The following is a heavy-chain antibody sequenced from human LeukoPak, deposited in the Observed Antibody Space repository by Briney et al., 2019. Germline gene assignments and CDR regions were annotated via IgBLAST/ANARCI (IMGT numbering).Heavy chain of an antibody. CDR1: GSTFSSHT. CDR2: ISNTGSVI. D-gene: IGHD2-2*01. Sequence: PTGGSLRLSCAASGSTFSSHTMNWVRQAPWKGLEWISYISNTGSVIYYADSVKGRFTISRDNAKNSLYLQMNSLRAEDTAVYYCARNLPAADYWGQGTLVTVSS. J-gene: IGHJ4*02. V-gene: IGHV3-48*04. CDR3: ARNLPAADY.